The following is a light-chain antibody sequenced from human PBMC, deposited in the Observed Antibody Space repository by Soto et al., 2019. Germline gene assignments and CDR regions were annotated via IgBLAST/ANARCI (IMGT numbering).Light chain of an antibody. Sequence: QSALTQPASLSGSPGQSITISCTGTSSDVGGYNYVSWYQQHPGKAPKLMIYDVSNRPSGVSNRFSGSKSGNTASLTISGLQAEDEADYYCNSYRARITTHYVFGTGTKLTVL. V-gene: IGLV2-14*03. J-gene: IGLJ1*01. CDR2: DVS. CDR1: SSDVGGYNY. CDR3: NSYRARITTHYV.